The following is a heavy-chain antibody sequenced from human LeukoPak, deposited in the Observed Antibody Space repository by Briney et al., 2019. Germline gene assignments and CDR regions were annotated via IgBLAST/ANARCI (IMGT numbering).Heavy chain of an antibody. Sequence: SQTLSLTCTVSGGSISSGGYYWSRIRQHPGKGLEWIGNIYYSGSTYYNPSLKSRVTISVDTSKNQFSLKLSSVTAADTAVYYCARGYSSGWSWDYWGQGTLVTVSS. CDR2: IYYSGST. CDR3: ARGYSSGWSWDY. D-gene: IGHD6-19*01. CDR1: GGSISSGGYY. V-gene: IGHV4-31*03. J-gene: IGHJ4*02.